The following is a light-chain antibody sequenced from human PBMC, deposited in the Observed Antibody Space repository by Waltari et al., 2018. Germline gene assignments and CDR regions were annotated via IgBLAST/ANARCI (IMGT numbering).Light chain of an antibody. V-gene: IGKV1-39*01. J-gene: IGKJ4*01. CDR3: QQSYSTPPT. CDR2: GTS. CDR1: QSISSD. Sequence: DIQMTQSPSSLSAYVGDRVTITCRASQSISSDLNWYQQKPGKAPKLLISGTSNLQSGVPSGFSGSGSGTDCTLTINSLQPLDSATYYCQQSYSTPPTFGGGTKVEI.